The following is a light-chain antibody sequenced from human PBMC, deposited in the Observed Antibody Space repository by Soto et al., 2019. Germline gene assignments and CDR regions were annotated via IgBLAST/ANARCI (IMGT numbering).Light chain of an antibody. V-gene: IGKV1-39*01. Sequence: DIQMTQSPSSLSASVGDRFTMAFRSSQTINNYLNWFQQKPGRAPKLLIYLTSTLESGVPSRFSGSGSGTDFTLTISSLQPEDFATYHCQQSFTTPWTFGQGTKVDIK. CDR1: QTINNY. CDR2: LTS. CDR3: QQSFTTPWT. J-gene: IGKJ1*01.